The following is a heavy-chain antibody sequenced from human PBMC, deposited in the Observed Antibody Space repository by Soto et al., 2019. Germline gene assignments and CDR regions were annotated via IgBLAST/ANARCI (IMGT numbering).Heavy chain of an antibody. CDR1: GYTFGIYS. CDR3: ARRYGDPSSSTGFDY. D-gene: IGHD2-21*02. J-gene: IGHJ4*02. Sequence: QVQLVQSGPEVKKPGASVKVSCKASGYTFGIYSITWVRQAPGQGLEWLGGINTYSGKTSYAQKVQGRVTLTTDTSTSTAYMDMRSLRSDDTAVYYCARRYGDPSSSTGFDYWGQGTLVSVSS. CDR2: INTYSGKT. V-gene: IGHV1-18*01.